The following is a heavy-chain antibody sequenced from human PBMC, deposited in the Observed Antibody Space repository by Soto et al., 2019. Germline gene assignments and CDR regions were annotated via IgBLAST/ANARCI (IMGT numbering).Heavy chain of an antibody. J-gene: IGHJ6*02. CDR1: GFTFSSYA. CDR2: ISYDGSNK. V-gene: IGHV3-30-3*01. CDR3: ARDRSYCSGGSCYYYYGMDV. Sequence: QVQLVESGGGVVQPGRSLRLSCAASGFTFSSYAMHWVRQAPGKGLEWVAVISYDGSNKYYADSVKGRFTISRDNSKNALYLQMNSLRAEDTAVYYCARDRSYCSGGSCYYYYGMDVWGQGTTVTVSS. D-gene: IGHD2-15*01.